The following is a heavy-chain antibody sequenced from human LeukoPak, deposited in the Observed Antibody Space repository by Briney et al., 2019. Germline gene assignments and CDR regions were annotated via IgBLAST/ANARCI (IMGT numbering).Heavy chain of an antibody. V-gene: IGHV3-9*03. CDR3: AEDGCGGDCYFDS. CDR1: GFTFDDYA. J-gene: IGHJ4*02. CDR2: ISWNSVSI. D-gene: IGHD2-21*02. Sequence: GGSLRLSCAASGFTFDDYAMHWVRQAPGKGLEWVSGISWNSVSIGYADSVKGRFTISRDNAKNSLYLQMNSLRAEDMALYYCAEDGCGGDCYFDSWGQGTLVTVSS.